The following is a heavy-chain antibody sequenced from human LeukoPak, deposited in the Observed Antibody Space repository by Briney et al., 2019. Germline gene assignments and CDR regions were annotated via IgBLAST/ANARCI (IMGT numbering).Heavy chain of an antibody. CDR1: GFTFSSYW. CDR2: IKQDGSEK. V-gene: IGHV3-7*03. J-gene: IGHJ6*04. Sequence: GGSLRLSCAASGFTFSSYWMSWVRQAPGKGREGVANIKQDGSEKYYVDSVKGRFTISRDNAKNSLYLQMNSLRAEDTAVYYCARAENCSGGSCYFYYYYYYGMDVWGKGTTVTVSS. CDR3: ARAENCSGGSCYFYYYYYYGMDV. D-gene: IGHD2-15*01.